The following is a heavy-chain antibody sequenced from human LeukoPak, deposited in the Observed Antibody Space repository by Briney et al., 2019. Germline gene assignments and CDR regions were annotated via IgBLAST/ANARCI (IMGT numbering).Heavy chain of an antibody. Sequence: GGSLRLSCTVSGFTVSGNSMSWVRQAPGKGLEWVSFIYSGGNTHYSDSVKGRFTISRDNSKNTLYLQMNSLRAEDTAAYYCARRAGDYSHPYDYWGQGTLVTVSS. J-gene: IGHJ4*02. CDR1: GFTVSGNS. D-gene: IGHD3-22*01. CDR3: ARRAGDYSHPYDY. CDR2: IYSGGNT. V-gene: IGHV3-53*01.